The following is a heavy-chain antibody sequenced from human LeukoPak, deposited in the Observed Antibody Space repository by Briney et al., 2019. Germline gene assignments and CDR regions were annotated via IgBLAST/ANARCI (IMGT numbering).Heavy chain of an antibody. V-gene: IGHV1-46*03. CDR1: GYTFTSYY. Sequence: ASVKVSCKASGYTFTSYYMHWVRHAHGQGLEWKGIINPSGGSTSYAKKFQGRVTMTRDTSTSNVFTQLSSLRSADTAAYYCSRAPRATIPLHCDYWGQGTLVTVCS. CDR3: SRAPRATIPLHCDY. D-gene: IGHD6-6*01. CDR2: INPSGGST. J-gene: IGHJ4*02.